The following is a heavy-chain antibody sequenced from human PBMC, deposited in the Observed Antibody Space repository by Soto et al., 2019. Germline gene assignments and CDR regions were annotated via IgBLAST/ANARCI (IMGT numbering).Heavy chain of an antibody. V-gene: IGHV4-31*03. CDR3: ARVSGIVVVPTAKDPHYYYMDV. J-gene: IGHJ6*03. D-gene: IGHD2-2*01. Sequence: QVQLQESGPGLVKPSQTLTLTCTVSGGSISGGPYYWTWTRQHPGSGLGWIGYIYYTGSTYYNPSIKSRVIMSVDTSNNQFSLKLSSVTAADTAVYFCARVSGIVVVPTAKDPHYYYMDVWGKGTTVTVSS. CDR2: IYYTGST. CDR1: GGSISGGPYY.